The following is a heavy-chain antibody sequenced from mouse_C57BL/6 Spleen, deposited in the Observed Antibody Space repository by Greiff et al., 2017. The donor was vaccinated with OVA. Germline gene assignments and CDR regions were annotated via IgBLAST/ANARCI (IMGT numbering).Heavy chain of an antibody. CDR2: IYPGSGST. D-gene: IGHD4-1*02. CDR3: ARPQLFYWYFDV. J-gene: IGHJ1*03. CDR1: GYTFTSYW. V-gene: IGHV1-55*01. Sequence: QVQLQQPGAELVKPGASVKMSCKASGYTFTSYWITWVKQRPGQGLEWIGDIYPGSGSTNYNEKFKSKATLTVDTSSSTAYMQLSSLTSEDSAVYYCARPQLFYWYFDVWGTGTTVTVSS.